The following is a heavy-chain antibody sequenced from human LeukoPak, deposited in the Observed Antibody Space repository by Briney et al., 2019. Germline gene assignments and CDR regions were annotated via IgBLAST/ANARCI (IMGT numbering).Heavy chain of an antibody. CDR1: GGSIRNDY. Sequence: SETLSLTCAVSGGSIRNDYCSWIRQPPGKGLEWIAYINYSGSTNYNPSLESRVTISVDTSKNLFSLKFTSVTAADTAVYYCARHRAEERRSDPWGQGTLVTVSS. J-gene: IGHJ5*02. CDR2: INYSGST. V-gene: IGHV4-59*08. CDR3: ARHRAEERRSDP.